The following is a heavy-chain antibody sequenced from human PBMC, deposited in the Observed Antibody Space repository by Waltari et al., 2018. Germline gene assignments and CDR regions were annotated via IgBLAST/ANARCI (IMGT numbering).Heavy chain of an antibody. J-gene: IGHJ4*02. Sequence: QVQLVESGGGVVQPGRSLRLSCAASGFTFSSYGMHWVRQAPVKGLEWVAVISYDGSNKYYADSVKGRFAISRDDSKNTTYLQMNNLKTEDTAVYYCTSLSSGPFGYWGQGTLVTVSS. CDR2: ISYDGSNK. D-gene: IGHD6-19*01. V-gene: IGHV3-30*03. CDR1: GFTFSSYG. CDR3: TSLSSGPFGY.